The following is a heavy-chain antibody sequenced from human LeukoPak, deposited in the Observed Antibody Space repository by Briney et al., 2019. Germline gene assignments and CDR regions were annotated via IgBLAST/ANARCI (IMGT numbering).Heavy chain of an antibody. CDR2: IIPIFGTA. CDR3: ARVLGYCSSTNCYAGGPDY. CDR1: GGTFSSYA. D-gene: IGHD2-2*01. V-gene: IGHV1-69*13. Sequence: SVKVSCKASGGTFSSYAISWVRQAPGQGLEWMGGIIPIFGTANYAQKFQGRVTITADESTSTAYMELSSLRSEDTAVYYCARVLGYCSSTNCYAGGPDYWGQGTLVTVSS. J-gene: IGHJ4*02.